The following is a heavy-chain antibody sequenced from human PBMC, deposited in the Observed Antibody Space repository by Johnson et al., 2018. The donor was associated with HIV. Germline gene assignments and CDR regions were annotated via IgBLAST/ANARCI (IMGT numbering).Heavy chain of an antibody. J-gene: IGHJ3*02. CDR3: ARGRKDIAAVDGVGTDGFDM. CDR2: ISYDGSNR. D-gene: IGHD6-13*01. CDR1: GFTFTSYT. Sequence: VQLVESGGGVVQPGRSLRLFCAVSGFTFTSYTMHWVRQAPGRGLEWVAVISYDGSNRYYADSVKGRFTISRDTSKDTLYLQMTSLRREDTAVYYCARGRKDIAAVDGVGTDGFDMWGQGTMVTVSS. V-gene: IGHV3-30*04.